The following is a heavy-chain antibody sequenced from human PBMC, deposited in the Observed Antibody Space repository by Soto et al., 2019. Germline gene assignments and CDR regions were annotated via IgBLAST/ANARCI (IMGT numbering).Heavy chain of an antibody. CDR1: GDTFSCYT. CDR2: VNPILSMS. D-gene: IGHD3-10*01. V-gene: IGHV1-69*02. CDR3: ATSYGSGYRAFDY. Sequence: QVQLVQSGAELKKPGSSVKASCKASGDTFSCYTINWVRQAPGLGLEWMGRVNPILSMSNYAQKFQGRVTMTADKSTSTAYMELRSLRSEDTAFYYCATSYGSGYRAFDYWGQGALVTVSS. J-gene: IGHJ4*02.